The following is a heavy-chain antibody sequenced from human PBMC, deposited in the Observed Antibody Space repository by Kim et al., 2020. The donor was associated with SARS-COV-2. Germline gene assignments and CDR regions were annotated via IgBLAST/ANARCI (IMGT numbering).Heavy chain of an antibody. Sequence: KYNPYRKSRVTMSVDTSKTQFSLQLTSVTAADSAVYYCARDAPASSFYDFWGQGTLVTVSS. CDR3: ARDAPASSFYDF. V-gene: IGHV4-4*07. D-gene: IGHD1-26*01. J-gene: IGHJ4*02.